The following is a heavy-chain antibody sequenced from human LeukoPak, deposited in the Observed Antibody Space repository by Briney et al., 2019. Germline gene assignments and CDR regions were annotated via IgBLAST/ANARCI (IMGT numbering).Heavy chain of an antibody. V-gene: IGHV4-4*07. J-gene: IGHJ6*02. D-gene: IGHD5-24*01. Sequence: SETLSLTCTVSGGSITGYYWTWIRQPAGKGLEWIGRIYSGGSTNYNPPLKSRVTMLVDTSKNQFSLKLSSVTAADTAVYYCATGRDADSARGYYDMDVWGQGTTVTVSS. CDR2: IYSGGST. CDR1: GGSITGYY. CDR3: ATGRDADSARGYYDMDV.